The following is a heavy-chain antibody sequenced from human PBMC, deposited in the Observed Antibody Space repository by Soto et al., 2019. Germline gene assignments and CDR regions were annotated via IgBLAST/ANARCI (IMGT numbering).Heavy chain of an antibody. CDR2: INPNSGGT. CDR1: GYAFTGYY. V-gene: IGHV1-2*02. D-gene: IGHD2-15*01. CDR3: ARDLAKGGGSAGFDY. J-gene: IGHJ4*02. Sequence: ASVKVSCKASGYAFTGYYIHWVRQAPGQGLEWMGWINPNSGGTKYPQKFQGRVTMTRDTSIRTVYMSLTGLKSDDTAVYFCARDLAKGGGSAGFDYWGQGTLVTVSS.